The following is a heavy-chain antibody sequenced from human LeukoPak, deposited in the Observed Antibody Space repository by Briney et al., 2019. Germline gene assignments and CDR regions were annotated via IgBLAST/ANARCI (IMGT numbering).Heavy chain of an antibody. Sequence: GGSLRLSCAASGFTFSSYSMNWVRQAPGKGLEWVSSISSSSSYIYYADSVKGRFTISRDNAKNSLYLQMNSLRAEDTAVYYCARADTVLMVYAIGVDAFDIWGQGTMVTVSS. CDR2: ISSSSSYI. D-gene: IGHD2-8*01. V-gene: IGHV3-21*01. J-gene: IGHJ3*02. CDR3: ARADTVLMVYAIGVDAFDI. CDR1: GFTFSSYS.